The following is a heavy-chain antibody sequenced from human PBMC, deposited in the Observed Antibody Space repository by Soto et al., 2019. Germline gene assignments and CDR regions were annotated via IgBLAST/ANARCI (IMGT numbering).Heavy chain of an antibody. Sequence: GGSLRLSCAASGFTFSSYGMHWVRQAPGKGLEWVAVIWYDGSNKYYADSVKGRFTISRDNSKNTLYLQMNSLRAEDTAVYYCARDRYYGSGSYYNGLYFDDWGQGTLVTVSS. J-gene: IGHJ4*02. D-gene: IGHD3-10*01. CDR3: ARDRYYGSGSYYNGLYFDD. V-gene: IGHV3-33*01. CDR1: GFTFSSYG. CDR2: IWYDGSNK.